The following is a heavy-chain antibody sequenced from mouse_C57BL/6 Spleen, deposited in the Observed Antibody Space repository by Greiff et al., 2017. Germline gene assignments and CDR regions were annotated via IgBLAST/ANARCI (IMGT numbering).Heavy chain of an antibody. Sequence: EVNVVESEGGLVQPGSSMKLSCTASGFTFSDYYMAWVRQVPEKGLEWVANINYDGSSTYYLDSLKSRFIISRDNAKNILYLQMSSLKSEDTATYYCARVDYGHGDYAMDYWGQGTSVTVSS. CDR2: INYDGSST. J-gene: IGHJ4*01. CDR3: ARVDYGHGDYAMDY. V-gene: IGHV5-16*01. D-gene: IGHD2-2*01. CDR1: GFTFSDYY.